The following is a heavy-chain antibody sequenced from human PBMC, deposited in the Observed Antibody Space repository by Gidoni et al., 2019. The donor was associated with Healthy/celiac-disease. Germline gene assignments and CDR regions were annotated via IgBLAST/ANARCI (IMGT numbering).Heavy chain of an antibody. Sequence: QVQLVQSGAEVKKPGASVKVSCKASGYTFTGSYMHWVRQAPGQGLEWMGWINPNSGGTNYAQKFQGRVTMTRDTSISTAYMELSRLRSDDTAVYYCARVFRNYDFWSGYYYYYYGMDVWGQGTTVTVSS. V-gene: IGHV1-2*02. CDR2: INPNSGGT. CDR1: GYTFTGSY. J-gene: IGHJ6*02. CDR3: ARVFRNYDFWSGYYYYYYGMDV. D-gene: IGHD3-3*01.